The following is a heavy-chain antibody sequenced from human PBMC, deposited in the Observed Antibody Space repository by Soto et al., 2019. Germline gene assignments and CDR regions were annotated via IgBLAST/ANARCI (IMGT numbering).Heavy chain of an antibody. J-gene: IGHJ3*02. CDR3: ARDLYSTSWYVRAFDM. CDR1: ENTFSTYS. Sequence: QVHLVQSGAEVKKPGTSVKVSCKASENTFSTYSLHWVRQAPGQGLEWVGVINPTTTTTTDAQKLQGRVTMTRDTSTSTVFLELSSLRSGDTAVYYCARDLYSTSWYVRAFDMWGQGTMVTVSS. CDR2: INPTTTTT. D-gene: IGHD6-13*01. V-gene: IGHV1-46*03.